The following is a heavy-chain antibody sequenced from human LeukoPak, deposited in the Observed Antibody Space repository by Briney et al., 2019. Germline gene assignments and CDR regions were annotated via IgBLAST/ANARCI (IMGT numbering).Heavy chain of an antibody. D-gene: IGHD1-26*01. V-gene: IGHV3-9*01. J-gene: IGHJ4*02. Sequence: PGGSLRLSCAASGFTFDDYAMHWVRQAPGKGLEWVSTIGWNSGSIGYADSVKGRFTISRDNAKNSLYLQMNSLRAEDTAVYYCAREGYGGSYSYYFDYWGQGTLVTVSS. CDR1: GFTFDDYA. CDR2: IGWNSGSI. CDR3: AREGYGGSYSYYFDY.